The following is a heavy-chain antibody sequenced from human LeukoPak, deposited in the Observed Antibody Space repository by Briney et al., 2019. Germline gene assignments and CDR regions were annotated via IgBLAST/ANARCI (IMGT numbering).Heavy chain of an antibody. CDR1: GFTFSSYS. J-gene: IGHJ4*02. V-gene: IGHV3-48*01. CDR3: ARRHYDTSGHVFDY. D-gene: IGHD3-22*01. Sequence: GGSLRLSCAASGFTFSSYSMNWVRQAPGKGLERVSYISTSGGTIYYADSVKGRFTISRDNAMNSLYLQMNSLRAEDTALYYCARRHYDTSGHVFDYWGQGTLVTVSS. CDR2: ISTSGGTI.